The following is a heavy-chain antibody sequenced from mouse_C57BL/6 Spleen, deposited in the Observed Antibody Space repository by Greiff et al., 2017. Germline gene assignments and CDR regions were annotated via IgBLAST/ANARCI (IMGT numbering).Heavy chain of an antibody. Sequence: QVQLQQSGAELVRPGASVTLSCKASGYTFTDYEMHWVKQTPVHGLEWIGAIDPETGGTAYNQKFKGKAILTADKSSSTAYMELRSLTSEDSAVYYCTEGAYSNSLAYWGQGTLVTVAA. J-gene: IGHJ3*01. CDR2: IDPETGGT. D-gene: IGHD2-5*01. CDR1: GYTFTDYE. CDR3: TEGAYSNSLAY. V-gene: IGHV1-15*01.